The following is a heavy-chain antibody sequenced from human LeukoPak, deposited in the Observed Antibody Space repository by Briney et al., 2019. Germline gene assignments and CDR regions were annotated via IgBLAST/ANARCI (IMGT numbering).Heavy chain of an antibody. Sequence: PSETLSLTCTVSGGSISSYYWSWIRQPAGKGLEWIGRIYTSGSTNYNPSLKSRVTMSVDTSKNQFSLKLSSVTAADTAVYYCAREGRRGYYGSGRIYYIDVWGKGTTVTVSS. V-gene: IGHV4-4*07. D-gene: IGHD3-10*01. J-gene: IGHJ6*03. CDR2: IYTSGST. CDR3: AREGRRGYYGSGRIYYIDV. CDR1: GGSISSYY.